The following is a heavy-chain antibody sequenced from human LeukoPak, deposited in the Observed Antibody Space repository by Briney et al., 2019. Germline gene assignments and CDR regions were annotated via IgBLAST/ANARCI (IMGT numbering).Heavy chain of an antibody. CDR1: GFTFSNAW. CDR2: IKSKTDGGTT. J-gene: IGHJ4*02. D-gene: IGHD3-16*01. V-gene: IGHV3-15*01. Sequence: GGSLRLSCAASGFTFSNAWMSWVRQAPGKGLEWVGRIKSKTDGGTTDYAAPVKGRFTISRDDSKNTLYLQMNSLKTEDTAVYYCTTDRGRWRGGFDYWGQGTLVTVSS. CDR3: TTDRGRWRGGFDY.